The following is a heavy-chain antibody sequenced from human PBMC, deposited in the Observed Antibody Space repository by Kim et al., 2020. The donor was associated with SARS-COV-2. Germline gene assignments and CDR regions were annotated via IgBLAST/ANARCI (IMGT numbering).Heavy chain of an antibody. Sequence: NTRDSQNCQGRVTTTRDTSASTAYMELNSLRSEDTAVYYCAREGHEGGYLTWGQGTMVTVSS. V-gene: IGHV1-3*01. CDR2: NT. J-gene: IGHJ3*01. CDR3: AREGHEGGYLT. D-gene: IGHD3-22*01.